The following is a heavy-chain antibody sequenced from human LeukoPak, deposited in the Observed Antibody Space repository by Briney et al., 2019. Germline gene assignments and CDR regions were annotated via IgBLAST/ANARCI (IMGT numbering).Heavy chain of an antibody. CDR3: ARDGLVATPYGMDV. Sequence: GASVKVSCKASGYTFTSYGISWVRQAPGQGLECMGWISAYNGNTNYAQKLQGRVTMTTDTSTSTAYMELRSLRSDDTAVYYCARDGLVATPYGMDVWGQGTTVTVSS. V-gene: IGHV1-18*01. J-gene: IGHJ6*02. D-gene: IGHD5-12*01. CDR2: ISAYNGNT. CDR1: GYTFTSYG.